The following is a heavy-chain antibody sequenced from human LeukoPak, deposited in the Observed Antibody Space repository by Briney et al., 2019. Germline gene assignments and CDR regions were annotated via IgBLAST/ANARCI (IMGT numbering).Heavy chain of an antibody. CDR1: GYTLTELS. CDR3: ARDLNDILTGYPDFDY. V-gene: IGHV1-24*01. D-gene: IGHD3-9*01. J-gene: IGHJ4*02. Sequence: GASVKVSCKVSGYTLTELSLHWVRQAPGKGLEWMGGLDPEDGEMIYSQKFQGRVTMTTDTSTSTAYMELRSLRSDDTAVYYCARDLNDILTGYPDFDYWGQGTLVTVSS. CDR2: LDPEDGEM.